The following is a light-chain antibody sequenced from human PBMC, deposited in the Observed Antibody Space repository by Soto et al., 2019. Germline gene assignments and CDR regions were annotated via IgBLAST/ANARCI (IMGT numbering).Light chain of an antibody. Sequence: QSALPQPASVSGSPGQSITISCTGTNSDVGSYNLVSWCQQNPGKAPKLIIYEGSKRPSGISNRFSGSKSGNTASLTISGLQAEDESDYYCCSYADSTTWVFGTGTKVTVL. CDR3: CSYADSTTWV. CDR1: NSDVGSYNL. J-gene: IGLJ1*01. V-gene: IGLV2-23*01. CDR2: EGS.